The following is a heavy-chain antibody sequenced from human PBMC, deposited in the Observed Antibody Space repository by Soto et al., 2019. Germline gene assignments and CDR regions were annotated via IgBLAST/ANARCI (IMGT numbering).Heavy chain of an antibody. CDR3: ARSYSGSYWDYFDY. Sequence: VASVKVSCKASGYTFTGYYMHWVRQAPGQGLEWMGWINPNSGGTNYAQKFQGRVTMTRDTSISTAYMELSRLRSDDTAVYYCARSYSGSYWDYFDYWGQGTLVTVSS. V-gene: IGHV1-2*02. J-gene: IGHJ4*02. D-gene: IGHD1-26*01. CDR2: INPNSGGT. CDR1: GYTFTGYY.